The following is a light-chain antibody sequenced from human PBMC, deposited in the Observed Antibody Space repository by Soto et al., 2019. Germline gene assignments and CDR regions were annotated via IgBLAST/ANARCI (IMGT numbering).Light chain of an antibody. V-gene: IGKV1-5*01. CDR1: QSITSW. CDR3: QHYYTYPWT. J-gene: IGKJ1*01. Sequence: DIQMTQSPSTLSASVGDRVTITCRASQSITSWLAWYQQKPGKAPKLLIYDASSLESGVPSRFSGSGYGTEFTLTISSLQPDDFATYYCQHYYTYPWTFGQGTKVEIK. CDR2: DAS.